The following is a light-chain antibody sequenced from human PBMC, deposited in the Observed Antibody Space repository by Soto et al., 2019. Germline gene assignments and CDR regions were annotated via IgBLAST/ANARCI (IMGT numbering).Light chain of an antibody. J-gene: IGKJ2*01. CDR3: QQFYKTPPYT. CDR1: QSVFHSANNMNY. Sequence: DTVMTQSPDSLAVSLGETPTINCKSSQSVFHSANNMNYLAWYQQKPGQSPKLLISWASIRDSGVPDRFSGSVSVTDFALTINSLQADDAAVYYCQQFYKTPPYTFGQGTRLEIK. V-gene: IGKV4-1*01. CDR2: WAS.